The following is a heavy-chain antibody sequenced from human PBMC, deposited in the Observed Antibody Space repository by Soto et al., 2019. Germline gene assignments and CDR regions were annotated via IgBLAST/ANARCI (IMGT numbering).Heavy chain of an antibody. J-gene: IGHJ5*02. D-gene: IGHD3-10*01. CDR3: ARDIRAYHFEGGRAYYPGFDP. V-gene: IGHV4-59*02. CDR2: ISSSGST. CDR1: GGSVGEYY. Sequence: SETPSHTGSVSGGSVGEYYVPWIRQSPGKGLLWLGHISSSGSTNYNSSLKSRFTISLDTSKNVFSLRLRSVNAADTAVYYCARDIRAYHFEGGRAYYPGFDPWGPGSPVPVPS.